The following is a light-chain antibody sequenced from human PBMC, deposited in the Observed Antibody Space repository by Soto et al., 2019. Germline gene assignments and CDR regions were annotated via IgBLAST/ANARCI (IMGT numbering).Light chain of an antibody. CDR2: GAS. Sequence: EIGLRQSPGTLSLSAGERATLSSRASQSVSNNYLAWYQQKPGQAPRLLIYGASNRATGIPDRFSGSGSGTDFTLTISRLEPEDFAVYYCQQYGSSGTFGQGTKVDIK. CDR3: QQYGSSGT. CDR1: QSVSNNY. V-gene: IGKV3-20*01. J-gene: IGKJ1*01.